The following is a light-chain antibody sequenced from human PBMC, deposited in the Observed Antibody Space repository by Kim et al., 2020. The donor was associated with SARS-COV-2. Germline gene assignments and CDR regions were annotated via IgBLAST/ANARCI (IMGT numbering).Light chain of an antibody. J-gene: IGKJ1*01. CDR1: QSIISY. V-gene: IGKV1-5*03. Sequence: DIQMTQSPSTLSASVGDRITITCRASQSIISYLAWYQQKPGKAPKLLIYIASSLQGGVPSRFSGSGSGTEFTLSISSLQPDDFATYFCQQYNSYPGTFGQGTKVDIK. CDR2: IAS. CDR3: QQYNSYPGT.